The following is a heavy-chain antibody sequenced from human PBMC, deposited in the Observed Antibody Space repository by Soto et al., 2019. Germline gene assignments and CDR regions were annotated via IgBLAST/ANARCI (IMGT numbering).Heavy chain of an antibody. CDR3: ARSLWSPYFYYGLDV. CDR1: GFALSRYW. CDR2: INGGGNIT. D-gene: IGHD2-21*01. J-gene: IGHJ6*02. V-gene: IGHV3-74*01. Sequence: QLVESGGASVQPGGSLRLSCTASGFALSRYWMYWVRQVPGKGRVWVSHINGGGNITPYADSVRGRFTISRDNSKNTLYLDMHSLTTDDTAVYFCARSLWSPYFYYGLDVWGHGTTVTVSS.